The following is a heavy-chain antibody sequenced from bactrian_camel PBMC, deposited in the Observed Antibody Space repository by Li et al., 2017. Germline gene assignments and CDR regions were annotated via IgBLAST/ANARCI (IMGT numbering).Heavy chain of an antibody. V-gene: IGHV3S9*01. CDR1: VLPDSRAC. CDR3: ASWTSGGYCATWDSPFLGFDH. Sequence: HVQLVESGGGSVQAGGSLRLSCLFSVLPDSRACMGWFRQAPGKEREEVAWIYSDSSTKHSDSVKGRFTISRDNAKNTVYLQMDSLKPEDTAMHTCASWTSGGYCATWDSPFLGFDHWGQGTQVTVS. J-gene: IGHJ4*01. D-gene: IGHD2*01. CDR2: IYSDSST.